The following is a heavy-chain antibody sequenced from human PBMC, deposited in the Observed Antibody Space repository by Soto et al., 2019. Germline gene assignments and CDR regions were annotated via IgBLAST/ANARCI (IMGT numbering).Heavy chain of an antibody. CDR1: GASVAGGSYY. D-gene: IGHD5-12*01. J-gene: IGHJ5*02. V-gene: IGHV4-30-4*01. CDR2: IPSRGRP. Sequence: PSETLSLTFSVSGASVAGGSYYWSWVRQPPGKGLEWIGYIPSRGRPFYNPSLTSRGTISADTSKNQLSLQLTSVTAADTAVYYCARDTYSGYDFGLWGQGTLVTVSS. CDR3: ARDTYSGYDFGL.